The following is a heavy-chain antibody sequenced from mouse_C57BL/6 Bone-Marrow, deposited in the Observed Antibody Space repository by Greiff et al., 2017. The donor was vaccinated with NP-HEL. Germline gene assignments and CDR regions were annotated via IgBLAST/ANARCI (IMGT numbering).Heavy chain of an antibody. CDR1: GYTFTSYW. D-gene: IGHD1-1*01. V-gene: IGHV1-64*01. CDR3: ARAYYGDWYFDV. Sequence: VQLQQPGAELVKPGASVKLSCKASGYTFTSYWMHWVKQRPGQGLEWIGMIHPNSGSTNYNEKFKSKATLTVDKSSSTAYMQLSSLTSEDSAVYYCARAYYGDWYFDVWGTGTTVTVPS. J-gene: IGHJ1*03. CDR2: IHPNSGST.